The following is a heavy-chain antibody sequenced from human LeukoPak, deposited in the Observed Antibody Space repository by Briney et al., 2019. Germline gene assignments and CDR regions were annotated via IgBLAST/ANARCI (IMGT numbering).Heavy chain of an antibody. CDR1: GGSISSGSYY. CDR3: ARDPLGDPHGAFDI. V-gene: IGHV4-61*02. CDR2: IYTSGST. J-gene: IGHJ3*02. D-gene: IGHD1-26*01. Sequence: SQTLSLTCTISGGSISSGSYYWSWIPQPAGKGLEWIGRIYTSGSTNYNPSLKSRVTILEDTSKNQFSLKLSSVTAADTAVYYCARDPLGDPHGAFDIWGQGTMVTVSS.